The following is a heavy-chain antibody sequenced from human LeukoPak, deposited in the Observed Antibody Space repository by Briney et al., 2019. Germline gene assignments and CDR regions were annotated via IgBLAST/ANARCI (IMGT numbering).Heavy chain of an antibody. D-gene: IGHD3-3*01. CDR2: IYHGGNT. V-gene: IGHV4-61*01. CDR3: ATERSEWPGRWFDP. CDR1: GASVSSDTYY. Sequence: SETLSLTCAVSGASVSSDTYYWNWIRQPPGKGLEWIGYIYHGGNTNYNPSREGRATISLDTSKNQFSLRLKSVTAADTAIFYCATERSEWPGRWFDPWGQGTLVTVSS. J-gene: IGHJ5*02.